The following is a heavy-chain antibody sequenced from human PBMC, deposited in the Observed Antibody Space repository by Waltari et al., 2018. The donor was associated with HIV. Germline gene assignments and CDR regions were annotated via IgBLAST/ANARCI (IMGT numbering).Heavy chain of an antibody. D-gene: IGHD2-15*01. V-gene: IGHV1-24*01. CDR2: LDPEQGKT. Sequence: QVPLVQSGAEVKKPGASVKVSCKVSGYTLRELSMHWVRQAPGKGLEWMGGLDPEQGKTIYAQNFQGRVTMTEDAATDTAYMELSSLRSEDTAVYYCTTEGLDCSGGTCYSRFDPWGQGTLVTVSS. CDR3: TTEGLDCSGGTCYSRFDP. CDR1: GYTLRELS. J-gene: IGHJ5*02.